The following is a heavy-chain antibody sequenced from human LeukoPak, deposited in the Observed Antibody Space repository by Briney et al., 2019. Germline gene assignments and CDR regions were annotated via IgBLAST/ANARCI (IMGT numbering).Heavy chain of an antibody. J-gene: IGHJ5*02. CDR1: DVSIKNYY. D-gene: IGHD2/OR15-2a*01. V-gene: IGHV4-59*08. Sequence: SETLSLTCTVSDVSIKNYYWSWIRQPPGKGLEWIANIYCAGSSNYNPSLKSRVSVSIDASKNQLSLKLTSVTAADTAIYYCARQAVIIPTGMEGPWFDPWGQGTLVAVSS. CDR2: IYCAGSS. CDR3: ARQAVIIPTGMEGPWFDP.